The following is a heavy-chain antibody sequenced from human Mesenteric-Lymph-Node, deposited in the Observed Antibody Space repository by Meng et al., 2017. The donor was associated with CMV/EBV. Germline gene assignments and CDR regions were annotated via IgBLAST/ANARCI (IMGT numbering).Heavy chain of an antibody. D-gene: IGHD3-10*01. Sequence: KASGYTFTSYDINWVRQATGQGLEWMGWMNPNSGNTDYAQKFQGRVTMTRNTSISTAYMELSSLRSEDTAVYYCVGNMVRGAPYYFDYWGQGTLVTVSS. CDR3: VGNMVRGAPYYFDY. V-gene: IGHV1-8*01. J-gene: IGHJ4*02. CDR1: GYTFTSYD. CDR2: MNPNSGNT.